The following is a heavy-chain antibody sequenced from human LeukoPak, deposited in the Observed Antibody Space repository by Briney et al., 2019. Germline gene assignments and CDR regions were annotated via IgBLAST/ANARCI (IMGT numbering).Heavy chain of an antibody. V-gene: IGHV4-39*01. J-gene: IGHJ5*02. CDR1: GGSISSSSYY. D-gene: IGHD6-13*01. CDR3: ARRPKSAAGRFDP. CDR2: IYYSGST. Sequence: SETLSLTCTVSGGSISSSSYYWGWIRQPPGKGLEWIGSIYYSGSTYYNPSLKSRVTISVDTSKNQFSLKLSSVTAADTAVFYCARRPKSAAGRFDPWGQGTLVTVSS.